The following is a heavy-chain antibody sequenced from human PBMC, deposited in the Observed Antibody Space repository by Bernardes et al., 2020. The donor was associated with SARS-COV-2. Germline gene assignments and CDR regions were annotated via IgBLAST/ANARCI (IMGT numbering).Heavy chain of an antibody. Sequence: GGSLRLSCVASGFTFSSYGMSWVRQGPGKGLEWVAAISGSSDSTYYADSVKGRFTISRDNSKSTLYLQMNSLRAEDTAVYYCAKDQGDCNRTSCYPALAYWGQGTLVTVSS. J-gene: IGHJ4*02. V-gene: IGHV3-23*01. D-gene: IGHD2-2*01. CDR3: AKDQGDCNRTSCYPALAY. CDR2: ISGSSDST. CDR1: GFTFSSYG.